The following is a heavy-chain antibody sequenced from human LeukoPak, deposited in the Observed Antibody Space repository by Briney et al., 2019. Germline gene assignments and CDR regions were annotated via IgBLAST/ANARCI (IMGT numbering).Heavy chain of an antibody. CDR3: AKARLDSSGWYGTPSAVGAFDY. J-gene: IGHJ4*02. D-gene: IGHD6-19*01. CDR2: IQYDGSNK. Sequence: PGGSLRLSCAASGFTFSNYGMHWVRQAPGKGLEWVAFIQYDGSNKQYIDSVNGRFTISRDNSKNTLYLQMNSLRAEDTAVYYCAKARLDSSGWYGTPSAVGAFDYWGQGTLVTVSS. CDR1: GFTFSNYG. V-gene: IGHV3-30*02.